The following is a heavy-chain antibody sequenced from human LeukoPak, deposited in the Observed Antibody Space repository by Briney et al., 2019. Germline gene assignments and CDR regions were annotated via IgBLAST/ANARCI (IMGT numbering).Heavy chain of an antibody. J-gene: IGHJ4*02. CDR3: ARDVIYDSEIYSYGDC. CDR2: ISGSGGST. CDR1: GFTFSSYG. V-gene: IGHV3-23*01. D-gene: IGHD3-16*01. Sequence: QPGGSLKLSCAASGFTFSSYGMSWVRQAPGKGLEWVSAISGSGGSTYYADSVKGRFTISRDNSKNTLYLQMNSLRAEDTAVYYCARDVIYDSEIYSYGDCLGQGTLVTVSS.